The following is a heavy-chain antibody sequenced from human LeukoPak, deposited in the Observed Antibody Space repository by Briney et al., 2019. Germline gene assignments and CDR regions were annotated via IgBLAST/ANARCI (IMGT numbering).Heavy chain of an antibody. CDR2: IYYSGTT. V-gene: IGHV4-31*03. CDR1: GGSISSGGYY. Sequence: SETLSLTCTVSGGSISSGGYYWSWIRQHPGKGLEWIGHIYYSGTTYYNPSLKSRVTISVHTSKNQFSLKLSSVTAADTAVYYCASFNRGIDYWGQGTLVTVSS. J-gene: IGHJ4*02. CDR3: ASFNRGIDY. D-gene: IGHD3-10*01.